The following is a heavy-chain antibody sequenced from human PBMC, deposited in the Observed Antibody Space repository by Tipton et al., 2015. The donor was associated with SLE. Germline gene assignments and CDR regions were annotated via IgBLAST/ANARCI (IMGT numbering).Heavy chain of an antibody. J-gene: IGHJ1*01. V-gene: IGHV3-NL1*01. CDR1: GFTFSSYS. CDR2: IYSGGST. Sequence: SLRLSCAASGFTFSSYSMNWVRQAPGKGLEWVSVIYSGGSTYYADSVKGRFTISRDNSKNTLYLQMNSLRAEDTAVYYCAKDDYYYGSGGYFQDWGQGTLVTVSS. CDR3: AKDDYYYGSGGYFQD. D-gene: IGHD3-10*01.